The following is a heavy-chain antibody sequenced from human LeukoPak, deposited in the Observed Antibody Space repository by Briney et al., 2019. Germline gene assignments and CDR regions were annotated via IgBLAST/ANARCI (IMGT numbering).Heavy chain of an antibody. CDR3: ASVRTHRVSYFDY. Sequence: PGGSLRLSCAASGFTFSSYSMNWVRQAPGKGLEWVSSISSSSSYIYYADSVKGRFTISRDNAKNSLYLQMNSLRAEDTAVYYCASVRTHRVSYFDYWGQGTLVTVSS. V-gene: IGHV3-21*01. CDR1: GFTFSSYS. CDR2: ISSSSSYI. J-gene: IGHJ4*02.